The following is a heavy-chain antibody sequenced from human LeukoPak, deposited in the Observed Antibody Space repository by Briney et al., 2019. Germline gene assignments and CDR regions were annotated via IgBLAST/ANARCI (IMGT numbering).Heavy chain of an antibody. CDR3: ASGVYYYGSGSYYNAPFDY. D-gene: IGHD3-10*01. V-gene: IGHV4-31*03. CDR1: GGSISSGGYY. Sequence: SETLSLTCTVSGGSISSGGYYWSWIRQHPGKGLEWIGYIHYSGSTYYNPSLKSRVTISVDTSKNQFSLKLSSVTAADTAVYYCASGVYYYGSGSYYNAPFDYWGQGTLVTVSS. CDR2: IHYSGST. J-gene: IGHJ4*02.